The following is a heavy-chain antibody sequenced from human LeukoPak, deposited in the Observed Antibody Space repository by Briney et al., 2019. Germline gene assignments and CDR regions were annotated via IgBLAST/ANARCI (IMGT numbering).Heavy chain of an antibody. Sequence: GESLKISCKSSGDFFTTYWIGWVRQMPGKGLEWMGIIYPGDSTVKYRPSFQGQVTISADESINTVYLQWGSLKVSDTAMYYCARRPLGSTSFAWAFDIWGQGTMVTVSS. V-gene: IGHV5-51*01. CDR3: ARRPLGSTSFAWAFDI. J-gene: IGHJ3*02. D-gene: IGHD2-2*01. CDR2: IYPGDSTV. CDR1: GDFFTTYW.